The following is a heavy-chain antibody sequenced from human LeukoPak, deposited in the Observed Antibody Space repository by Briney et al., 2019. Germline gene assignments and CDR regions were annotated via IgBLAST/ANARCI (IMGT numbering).Heavy chain of an antibody. J-gene: IGHJ4*02. CDR1: GFTFSSYG. CDR3: ARVLVVSGWTNIDY. Sequence: PGGSLRLSCAASGFTFSSYGMHWVRQAPGKGLEWVSFIWYDGSNKYYADSVKGRFTISRDNSKNTLYLQMNSLRAEDTAVYYCARVLVVSGWTNIDYWGQGTLVTVSS. CDR2: IWYDGSNK. D-gene: IGHD6-19*01. V-gene: IGHV3-33*01.